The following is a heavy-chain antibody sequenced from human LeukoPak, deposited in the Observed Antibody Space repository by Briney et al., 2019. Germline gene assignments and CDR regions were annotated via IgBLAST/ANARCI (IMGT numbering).Heavy chain of an antibody. CDR2: ISSSSSTI. J-gene: IGHJ4*02. V-gene: IGHV3-48*04. CDR1: GFTFSSYS. D-gene: IGHD5-24*01. CDR3: ARETPRRGETRDGYR. Sequence: GGSLRLSCAASGFTFSSYSMNWVRQAPGKGLEWVSYISSSSSTIYYADSVKGRFTTSRDNAKNSVFLQMKSLRAEDTAVYYCARETPRRGETRDGYRWGQGTLVTVSS.